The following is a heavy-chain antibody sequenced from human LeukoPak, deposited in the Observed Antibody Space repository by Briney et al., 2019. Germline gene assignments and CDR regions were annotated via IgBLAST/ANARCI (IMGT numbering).Heavy chain of an antibody. CDR3: ARALRGVAVAGTSYYFDY. CDR1: GYTFTSYD. Sequence: ASVKVSCKASGYTFTSYDINWVRQATGQGLEWMGWMNSNSGNTGYAQRFQGRVIMTRNTSISTAYMELSSLRSEDTAVYYCARALRGVAVAGTSYYFDYWGQGTLATVSS. D-gene: IGHD6-19*01. V-gene: IGHV1-8*01. J-gene: IGHJ4*02. CDR2: MNSNSGNT.